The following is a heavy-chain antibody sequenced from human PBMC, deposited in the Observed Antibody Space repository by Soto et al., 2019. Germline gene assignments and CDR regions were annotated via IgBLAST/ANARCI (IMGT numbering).Heavy chain of an antibody. CDR1: GGSISSGGYY. CDR3: ARSPIVGATQFDY. D-gene: IGHD1-26*01. V-gene: IGHV4-31*03. CDR2: IYYSGST. J-gene: IGHJ4*02. Sequence: LSLTCTVSGGSISSGGYYWSWIRQHPGKGLEWIGYIYYSGSTYYNPSLKSRVTISVDTSKNQFSLKLSSVTAADTAVYYCARSPIVGATQFDYWGQGTLVTVSS.